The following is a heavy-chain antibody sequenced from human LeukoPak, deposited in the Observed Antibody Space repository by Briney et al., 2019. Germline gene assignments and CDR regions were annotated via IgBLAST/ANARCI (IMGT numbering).Heavy chain of an antibody. CDR3: ALGAYYYDSSGYTFDY. V-gene: IGHV4-38-2*02. CDR1: GYSISSGYY. D-gene: IGHD3-22*01. J-gene: IGHJ4*02. Sequence: SETLSLTCTVSGYSISSGYYWGWIRQPPGKGLEWIGSIYHSGSTYYNPSLKSRVTISVDTSKNQFSLKLSSVTAADTAVYYCALGAYYYDSSGYTFDYWGQGTLVTVSS. CDR2: IYHSGST.